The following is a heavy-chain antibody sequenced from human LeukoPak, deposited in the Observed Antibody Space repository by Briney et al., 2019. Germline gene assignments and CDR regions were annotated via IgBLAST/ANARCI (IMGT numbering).Heavy chain of an antibody. Sequence: GGSLRLSCAASGFTFSDYYMSWIRQAPGKGLEWVSYISSSGSTIYYADSVKGRFTISRDNAKNSLYLQMNSLRTEDTAVYYCARDGGAQMTTVTLDYWGQGTLVTVSS. CDR1: GFTFSDYY. V-gene: IGHV3-11*04. CDR2: ISSSGSTI. J-gene: IGHJ4*02. CDR3: ARDGGAQMTTVTLDY. D-gene: IGHD4-11*01.